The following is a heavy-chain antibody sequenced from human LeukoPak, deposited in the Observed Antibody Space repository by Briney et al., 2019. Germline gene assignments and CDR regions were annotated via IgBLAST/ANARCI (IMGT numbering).Heavy chain of an antibody. CDR2: FYYSGST. CDR3: ARSPRLAVAGPNPLDC. CDR1: GGSISSSSYY. V-gene: IGHV4-39*01. D-gene: IGHD6-19*01. J-gene: IGHJ4*02. Sequence: SSETLSLTCTVSGGSISSSSYYWGWICQPPGKGLEWIGSFYYSGSTYYNPSLKSRVTISVDTSKDQFSLRLRSVTAADTAVYYCARSPRLAVAGPNPLDCWGQGTLVTVSS.